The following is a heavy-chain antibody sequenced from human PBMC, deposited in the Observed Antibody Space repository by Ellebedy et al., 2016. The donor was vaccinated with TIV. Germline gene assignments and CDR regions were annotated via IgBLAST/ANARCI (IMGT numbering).Heavy chain of an antibody. Sequence: GESLKISXAASGFSFSSFAMTWVRQAPGKGLEWVSTISGPGSVTYYADSVKGRFTISRDNSKNTLYLQMNSLRAEDTALYYCAKDFQWSGELNLDYWGQGTLVTVSS. CDR3: AKDFQWSGELNLDY. D-gene: IGHD3-10*01. J-gene: IGHJ4*02. V-gene: IGHV3-23*01. CDR2: ISGPGSVT. CDR1: GFSFSSFA.